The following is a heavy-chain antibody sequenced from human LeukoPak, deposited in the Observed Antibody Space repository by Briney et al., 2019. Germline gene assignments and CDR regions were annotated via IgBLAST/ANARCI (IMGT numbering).Heavy chain of an antibody. CDR2: ISAGGATI. V-gene: IGHV3-48*01. Sequence: GGSLRLSCAVSGFTFSDYNMKWVRQAPGRGLEWVLYISAGGATIYYADSVKGRFTISRDNAKNTLYVQMNSLRAEDTAVYYCAREGLAVGATRAYFFDFWGQGTLVTVSS. D-gene: IGHD1-26*01. CDR3: AREGLAVGATRAYFFDF. J-gene: IGHJ4*02. CDR1: GFTFSDYN.